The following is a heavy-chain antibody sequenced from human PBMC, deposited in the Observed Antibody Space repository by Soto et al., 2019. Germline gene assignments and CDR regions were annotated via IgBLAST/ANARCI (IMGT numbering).Heavy chain of an antibody. Sequence: GGSLRLSCVGSGFTFRDYGMQWVRQTPGKGLQWVSLISWDGVSTEYADSVKGRFTISRDNSKSSLYLQMNSLRTEDTGLYYCAQDASYSSSLDYWGQGTLVTVSS. CDR2: ISWDGVST. D-gene: IGHD6-6*01. CDR3: AQDASYSSSLDY. V-gene: IGHV3-43*01. J-gene: IGHJ4*02. CDR1: GFTFRDYG.